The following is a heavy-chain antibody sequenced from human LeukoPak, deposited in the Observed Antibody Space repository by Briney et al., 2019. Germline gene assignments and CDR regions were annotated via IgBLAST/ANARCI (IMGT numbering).Heavy chain of an antibody. J-gene: IGHJ4*02. Sequence: PGGSLRLSCAASGFTFSSHAMGWVRQAPGKGLEWVSAIGDSGGSTYYADSVKGRFTISRDNSKNTLYLQMNSLRAEDTALYYCARDPGVVAFHYFDYWGQGTLVTVSS. CDR2: IGDSGGST. D-gene: IGHD3-3*01. V-gene: IGHV3-23*01. CDR1: GFTFSSHA. CDR3: ARDPGVVAFHYFDY.